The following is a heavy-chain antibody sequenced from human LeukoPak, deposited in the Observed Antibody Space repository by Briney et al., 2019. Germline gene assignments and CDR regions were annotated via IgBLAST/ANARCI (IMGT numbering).Heavy chain of an antibody. CDR3: AELGITMIGGV. CDR2: ISSSGSTI. D-gene: IGHD3-10*02. Sequence: GGSLRLSCAASGFTFSDYYMSWIRQAPGKGLEWVSYISSSGSTIYYADSVKGRFTISRDNAKNSLQMNSLRAEDTAVYYCAELGITMIGGVWGKGTTVTISS. V-gene: IGHV3-11*04. J-gene: IGHJ6*04. CDR1: GFTFSDYY.